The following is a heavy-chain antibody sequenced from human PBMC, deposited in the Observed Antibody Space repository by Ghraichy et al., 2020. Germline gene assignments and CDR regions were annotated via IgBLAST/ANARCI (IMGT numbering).Heavy chain of an antibody. D-gene: IGHD6-13*01. Sequence: SETLSLTCAVSGGSISNINWWTWVRQPPGKGLEWIGEIYHSGLTNYNPSLKSRLTISVDKSKKQFSLTLSSVTAADTAVYYCARISGAGTPPGLYFDLWGRGTLVTVSS. CDR2: IYHSGLT. V-gene: IGHV4-4*02. CDR1: GGSISNINW. J-gene: IGHJ2*01. CDR3: ARISGAGTPPGLYFDL.